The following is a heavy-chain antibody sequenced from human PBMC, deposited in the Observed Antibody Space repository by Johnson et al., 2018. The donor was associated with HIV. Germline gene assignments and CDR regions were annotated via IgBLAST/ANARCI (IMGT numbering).Heavy chain of an antibody. CDR1: GFTFSSYA. CDR3: ARGGFDIVGGTIGWSAFDI. Sequence: QVQLVESGGGVVQPGRSLRLSCAASGFTFSSYAMHWVRQAPGKGLERVAVISYDGVNKYYADSVKGRFNVSRDNSKNTLYLQMTSLRTEDTAVYYCARGGFDIVGGTIGWSAFDIWGQGTMVTVSS. D-gene: IGHD1-26*01. J-gene: IGHJ3*02. CDR2: ISYDGVNK. V-gene: IGHV3-30*04.